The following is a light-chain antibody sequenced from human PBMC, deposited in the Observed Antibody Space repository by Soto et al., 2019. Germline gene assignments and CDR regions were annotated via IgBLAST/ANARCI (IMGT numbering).Light chain of an antibody. CDR2: EAS. Sequence: DIQMTQSPSTLSASVGDRVTITCRASHNLDKWLAWYQQKPGKAPKLLIYEASSLQSGVPSRFSGSGSGTDFTLTISRLEPEDFAVYYCQQYGSSPPWTFGQGTKVEIK. V-gene: IGKV1-5*03. CDR3: QQYGSSPPWT. J-gene: IGKJ1*01. CDR1: HNLDKW.